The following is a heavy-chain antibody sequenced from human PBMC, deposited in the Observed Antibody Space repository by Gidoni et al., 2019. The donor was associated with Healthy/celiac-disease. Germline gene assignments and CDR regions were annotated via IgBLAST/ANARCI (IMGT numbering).Heavy chain of an antibody. J-gene: IGHJ4*02. CDR2: INHSGST. Sequence: QVQLQQWGAGLLKPSETLSLTCAVYGGSFSGYYWSWIRQPPGKGLEWIGEINHSGSTNYNPSLKSRVTISVDTSKNQFSLKLSSVTAADTAVYYCASFGSYSTSSFDYWGQGTLVTVSS. CDR3: ASFGSYSTSSFDY. D-gene: IGHD1-26*01. CDR1: GGSFSGYY. V-gene: IGHV4-34*01.